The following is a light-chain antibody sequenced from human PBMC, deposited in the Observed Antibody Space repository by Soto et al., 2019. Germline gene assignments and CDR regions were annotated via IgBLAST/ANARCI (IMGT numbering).Light chain of an antibody. Sequence: QSALTQRASVSGSPGQSITISCTGTSSDVGGYNYVSWYQQHPGKAPKLMIYEVSNRPSGVSNRFSGSKSDNTASLTISGLQAEDEADYYCSSYTSSSTYVFGTGTKV. V-gene: IGLV2-14*01. J-gene: IGLJ1*01. CDR2: EVS. CDR3: SSYTSSSTYV. CDR1: SSDVGGYNY.